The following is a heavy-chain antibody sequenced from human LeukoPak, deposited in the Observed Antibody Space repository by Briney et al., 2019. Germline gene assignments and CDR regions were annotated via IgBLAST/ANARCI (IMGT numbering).Heavy chain of an antibody. V-gene: IGHV3-23*01. J-gene: IGHJ4*02. D-gene: IGHD6-19*01. CDR3: QYSSGVNFDY. CDR2: ISGSGGST. Sequence: GGSLRLSCAASGFTFSSYAMSWVRQAPGKGLEWVSAISGSGGSTYYADSVKGRFTISRDNAKNTLYLQTNSLRAEDTAVYYCQYSSGVNFDYWGQGTLVTVSS. CDR1: GFTFSSYA.